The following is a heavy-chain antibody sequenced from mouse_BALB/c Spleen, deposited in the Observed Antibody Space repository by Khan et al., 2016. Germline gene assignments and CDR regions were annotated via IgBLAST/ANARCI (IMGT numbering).Heavy chain of an antibody. D-gene: IGHD2-1*01. V-gene: IGHV1-47*01. J-gene: IGHJ4*01. CDR3: ARGGNYRDYAMDY. Sequence: QVQLKQPGAELVKPGASVKMSCKAFGYTFTTYPIEWMKQNHGKSLEWTGNFHPYNDDTKYNEKFKGKANLTVEKSSSTVYLELSRLTSCDSAVYYCARGGNYRDYAMDYWGQGTSVTVSS. CDR1: GYTFTTYP. CDR2: FHPYNDDT.